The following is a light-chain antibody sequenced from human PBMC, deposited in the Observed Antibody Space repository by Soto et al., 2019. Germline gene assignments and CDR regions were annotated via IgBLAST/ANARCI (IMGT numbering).Light chain of an antibody. CDR1: SSDVGGYNY. Sequence: QSVLTQPASVSGSPGQSITISCTGTSSDVGGYNYVSWYQQYPGKAPKLMIYDVSYRPSGVSNRLSGSRSGNTASLTISGLQAADEADYYCSSYTSSSTLVFGTGTKVTV. CDR2: DVS. J-gene: IGLJ1*01. CDR3: SSYTSSSTLV. V-gene: IGLV2-14*01.